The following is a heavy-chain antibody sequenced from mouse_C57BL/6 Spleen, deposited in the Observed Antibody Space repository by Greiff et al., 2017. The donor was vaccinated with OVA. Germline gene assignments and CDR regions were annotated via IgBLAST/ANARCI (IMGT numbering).Heavy chain of an antibody. CDR2: IWTGGGT. Sequence: QVQLQQSGPGLVAPSQSLSITCTVSGFSLTSYAISWVRQPPGKGLEWLGVIWTGGGTNYNSALKSRLSISKDNSKSQVFLKMNSLQTDDTARYYCARKSKLPGNYYAMDYWGQGTSVTVSS. J-gene: IGHJ4*01. CDR1: GFSLTSYA. D-gene: IGHD2-1*01. CDR3: ARKSKLPGNYYAMDY. V-gene: IGHV2-9-1*01.